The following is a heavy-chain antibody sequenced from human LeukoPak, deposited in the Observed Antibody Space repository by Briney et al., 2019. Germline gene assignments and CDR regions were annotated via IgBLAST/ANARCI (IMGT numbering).Heavy chain of an antibody. D-gene: IGHD3-10*01. CDR3: ARGDYYGSGSYYSAYYYGMDV. Sequence: GGSLRLSCAAPGFTVSSNYMSWVRQAPGKGLEWVSVIYSGGSTYYADSVKGRFTIYRDNSKNTLYLQMNSLRTEDTAVYYCARGDYYGSGSYYSAYYYGMDVWGKGTTVTVSS. J-gene: IGHJ6*04. V-gene: IGHV3-66*02. CDR1: GFTVSSNY. CDR2: IYSGGST.